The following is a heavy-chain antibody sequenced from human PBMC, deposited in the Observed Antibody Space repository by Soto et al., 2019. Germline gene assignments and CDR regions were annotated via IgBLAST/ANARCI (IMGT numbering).Heavy chain of an antibody. V-gene: IGHV3-23*01. D-gene: IGHD2-15*01. CDR2: ISGSGGTT. CDR3: AKGPGYCSGGSCCSSYYYGMDV. CDR1: GFTFSTYG. J-gene: IGHJ6*02. Sequence: GGSLRLSCAASGFTFSTYGMSWVRQAPGRGLEWVSAISGSGGTTYYADSVKGRFTISRDNSNNMLYLQMNSLRAEDTAIYYCAKGPGYCSGGSCCSSYYYGMDVWGQGTTVTVSS.